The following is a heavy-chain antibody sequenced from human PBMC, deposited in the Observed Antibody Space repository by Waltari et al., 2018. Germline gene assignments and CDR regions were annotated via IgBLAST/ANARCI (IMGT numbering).Heavy chain of an antibody. CDR3: AKGFGHSSGWYYFDY. Sequence: EVQLLESGGGLVQPGGSLRLSCAASGFTFSSYAMSWVRQAPGKGLEWVSVIYSGGSTYYADSGKGRFTISRDNSKNTLYLQMNSLRAEDTAVYYCAKGFGHSSGWYYFDYWGQGTLVTVSS. CDR2: IYSGGST. D-gene: IGHD6-19*01. CDR1: GFTFSSYA. V-gene: IGHV3-23*03. J-gene: IGHJ4*02.